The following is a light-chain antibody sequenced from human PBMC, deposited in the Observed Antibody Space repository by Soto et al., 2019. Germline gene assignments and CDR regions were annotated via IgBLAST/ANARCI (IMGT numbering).Light chain of an antibody. CDR3: QHSKDSSWT. CDR2: TTS. CDR1: QSISRW. J-gene: IGKJ1*01. V-gene: IGKV1-5*03. Sequence: DIHLTQSPSTLSASVGDRITITCRASQSISRWLAWYQQKPGKAPKLLIYTTSSVASGVPSMFSGSGAGTEFTLTSSSLQPDDFATYYWQHSKDSSWTFGQGTKVEIK.